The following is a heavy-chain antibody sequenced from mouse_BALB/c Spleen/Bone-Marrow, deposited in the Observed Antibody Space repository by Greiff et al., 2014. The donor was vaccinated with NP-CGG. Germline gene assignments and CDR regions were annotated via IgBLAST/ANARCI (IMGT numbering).Heavy chain of an antibody. V-gene: IGHV5-9-4*01. CDR2: ISSGGSYT. J-gene: IGHJ1*01. D-gene: IGHD2-4*01. CDR3: AREGRYDYDGYFDV. CDR1: GFTFSSYA. Sequence: EVQVVESGGGLVKPGGSLKLSCAASGFTFSSYAMSWVRQSPEKRLEWVAEISSGGSYTYYPDTVTGRFTISRDNAKNTLYLEMSSLRSEDTAMYYCAREGRYDYDGYFDVWGAGTTVTVSS.